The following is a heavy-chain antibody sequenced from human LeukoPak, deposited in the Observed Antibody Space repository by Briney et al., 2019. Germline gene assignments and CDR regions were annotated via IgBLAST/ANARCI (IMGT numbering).Heavy chain of an antibody. D-gene: IGHD6-6*01. Sequence: GGSLRLSCTASGFSFSGHWMHWARQLPGKGLAWVSRISPTGSTTSYADSVKGRFTVSRDNAKNTLYLQVNNLRAEDTAVYYCARGPNSNWSGLDFWGQGTLLTVSS. J-gene: IGHJ4*02. CDR3: ARGPNSNWSGLDF. CDR1: GFSFSGHW. CDR2: ISPTGSTT. V-gene: IGHV3-74*01.